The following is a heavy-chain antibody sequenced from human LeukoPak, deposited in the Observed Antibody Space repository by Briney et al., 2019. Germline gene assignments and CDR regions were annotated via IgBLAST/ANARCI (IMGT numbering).Heavy chain of an antibody. CDR3: ARVSEIIVGATTAIPIPDAFDI. CDR2: ICYSGST. J-gene: IGHJ3*02. V-gene: IGHV4-59*11. CDR1: DGSISGHC. D-gene: IGHD1-26*01. Sequence: SATLSLTCIVSDGSISGHCWSWIRQPPGKGPEWIGNICYSGSTNYNPSLESRVIISVDTSKSQFSLKVTSVTAADTAVYYCARVSEIIVGATTAIPIPDAFDIWGQGTMVTVSS.